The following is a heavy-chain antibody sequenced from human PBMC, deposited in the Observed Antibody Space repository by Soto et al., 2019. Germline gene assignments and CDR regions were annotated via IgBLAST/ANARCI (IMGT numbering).Heavy chain of an antibody. CDR1: GYTFTDYY. CDR3: TRENIENSDGLYDAFDI. D-gene: IGHD5-18*01. Sequence: ASVKVSCKTSGYTFTDYYTHWVRQAPGQGLEWMGWMNPKSGVAYFAQKFQGRVTLTRDTSIGTAYIEVNSLPSDDTAVYFCTRENIENSDGLYDAFDIWGQGTTVTV. J-gene: IGHJ3*02. V-gene: IGHV1-2*02. CDR2: MNPKSGVA.